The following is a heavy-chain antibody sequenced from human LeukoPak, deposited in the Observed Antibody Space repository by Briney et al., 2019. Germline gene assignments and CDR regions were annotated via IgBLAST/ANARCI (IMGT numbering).Heavy chain of an antibody. CDR3: ARVMTTVIKAFDY. J-gene: IGHJ4*02. Sequence: GGSLRLSCAASGFTFSSYSMNWVRQAPGKGLEWVSSISSSSSYIYYADSVKGRFTISRDNAKNSLYLQMNSLRAEDTAVYYCARVMTTVIKAFDYWGQGTLVTVSS. V-gene: IGHV3-21*01. CDR2: ISSSSSYI. CDR1: GFTFSSYS. D-gene: IGHD4-17*01.